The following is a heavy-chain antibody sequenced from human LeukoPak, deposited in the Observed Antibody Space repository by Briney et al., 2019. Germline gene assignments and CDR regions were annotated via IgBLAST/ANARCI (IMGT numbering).Heavy chain of an antibody. CDR2: ISSSGSTI. D-gene: IGHD1-26*01. CDR3: ARDRPVGATLDY. Sequence: QPGGSLRLSCAASGFTFRSYEMNWVRQAPGKGLEWLSYISSSGSTIYYADSVKGRFTISRDNAENSLYLQMNSLRAEDTAVYYCARDRPVGATLDYWGQGTLVTVSS. V-gene: IGHV3-48*03. J-gene: IGHJ4*02. CDR1: GFTFRSYE.